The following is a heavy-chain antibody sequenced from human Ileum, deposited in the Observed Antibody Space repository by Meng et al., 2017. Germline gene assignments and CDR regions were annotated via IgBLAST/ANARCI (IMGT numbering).Heavy chain of an antibody. CDR1: GFTFTNYL. CDR2: ISEDGTGK. J-gene: IGHJ5*02. CDR3: ARAADGQIPEVFNTWFDP. V-gene: IGHV3-30*01. D-gene: IGHD5-24*01. Sequence: GESLKISCAASGFTFTNYLMHWVRQAPGKGPEWVALISEDGTGKYYADSLKGRFTISRDNSKNTLFLEMNSLTDEDTAVYSCARAADGQIPEVFNTWFDPWGQGTVVTVSS.